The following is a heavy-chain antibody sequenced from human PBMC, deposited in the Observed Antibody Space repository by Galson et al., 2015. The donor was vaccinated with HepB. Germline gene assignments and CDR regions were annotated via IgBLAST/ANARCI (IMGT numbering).Heavy chain of an antibody. CDR3: ARDYGWAVTTVFDL. D-gene: IGHD4-17*01. CDR2: INAGNGNT. V-gene: IGHV1-3*01. Sequence: SVKVSCKASGYTFSSYAMHWVRQAPGQTLEWMGRINAGNGNTEYSQKFQGRVTFTRDTSASIAYMELSSLRSEDTAVYYCARDYGWAVTTVFDLWGQGALVTVSS. J-gene: IGHJ4*02. CDR1: GYTFSSYA.